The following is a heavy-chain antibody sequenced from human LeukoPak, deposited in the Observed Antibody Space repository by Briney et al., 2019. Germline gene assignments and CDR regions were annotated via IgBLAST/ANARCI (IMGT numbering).Heavy chain of an antibody. Sequence: SVKVSCKASGGTFSNFGISWVQQAPGQGLEWMGGIIPMFDTINYAQKFQGRVTITTDESTSTAYMELSSLRSDDTAVYYCARDVLAARHPAYFDYWGQGTLVTVSS. CDR1: GGTFSNFG. V-gene: IGHV1-69*05. J-gene: IGHJ4*02. CDR2: IIPMFDTI. D-gene: IGHD6-6*01. CDR3: ARDVLAARHPAYFDY.